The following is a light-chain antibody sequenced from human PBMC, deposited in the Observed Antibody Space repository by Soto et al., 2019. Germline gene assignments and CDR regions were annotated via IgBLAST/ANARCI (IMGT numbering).Light chain of an antibody. J-gene: IGKJ5*01. V-gene: IGKV1-12*01. CDR1: QDISTL. CDR3: QQANTFPVT. Sequence: IQMTHSPSSVSASIGDTVTITCRASQDISTLLAWYQQKPGKAPKILIYGASTLESGVPSRFSGTGSGTEFTLTISNLKTEDFATYDCQQANTFPVTFGQGTRLEIK. CDR2: GAS.